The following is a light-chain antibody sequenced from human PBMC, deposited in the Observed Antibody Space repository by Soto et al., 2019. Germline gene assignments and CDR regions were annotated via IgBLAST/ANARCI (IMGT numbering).Light chain of an antibody. V-gene: IGLV2-14*01. Sequence: QSVLTQPASVSGSPRQSITISCTGASSDVGGYTYVSWYQQQPGKAPKLMIYEVNNRPSGVSNRFSGSKSGNTASLTISGLQPEDEADDYCSSYTRSSTLYVFGTGTKLTVL. CDR1: SSDVGGYTY. CDR2: EVN. CDR3: SSYTRSSTLYV. J-gene: IGLJ1*01.